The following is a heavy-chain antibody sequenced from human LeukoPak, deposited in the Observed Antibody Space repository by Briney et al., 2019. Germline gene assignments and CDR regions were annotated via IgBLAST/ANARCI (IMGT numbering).Heavy chain of an antibody. CDR3: ARDFGGYCSSTNCYLGHLDY. J-gene: IGHJ4*02. CDR1: GITLSNYG. D-gene: IGHD2-2*01. CDR2: LSGSGGGT. V-gene: IGHV3-21*03. Sequence: PGGSLRLSCAVSGITLSNYGMSWVRQAPGKGLEWVAGLSGSGGGTNYADSVKGRFTISRDNAKNSLYLQMNSLRAEDTAVYYCARDFGGYCSSTNCYLGHLDYWGQGTLVTVSS.